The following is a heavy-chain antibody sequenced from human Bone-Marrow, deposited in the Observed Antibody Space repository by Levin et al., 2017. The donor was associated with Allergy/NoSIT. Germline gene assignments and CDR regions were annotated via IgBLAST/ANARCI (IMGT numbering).Heavy chain of an antibody. CDR2: INSDGSST. V-gene: IGHV3-74*01. J-gene: IGHJ4*02. CDR1: GFRFRSYW. CDR3: ARGTRIDYFDY. Sequence: LSLTCAASGFRFRSYWMHWVRQAPGKGLVWVSRINSDGSSTSYADSVKGRFTISRDNAKNTLYLQMNSLRGEDTAVYYCARGTRIDYFDYWGQGTLVTVSS. D-gene: IGHD2-15*01.